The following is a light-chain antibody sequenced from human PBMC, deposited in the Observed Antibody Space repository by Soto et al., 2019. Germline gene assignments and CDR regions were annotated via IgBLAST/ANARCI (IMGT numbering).Light chain of an antibody. V-gene: IGKV1-5*03. CDR3: QQYGSSPWT. CDR1: QTIGSA. J-gene: IGKJ1*01. Sequence: SPSPSTLSASVRDRCTITCRASQTIGSALAWYQQKPGKAPKVLIYRASNLQSGVPPRFSGSGSGTDFTLTISRLQPEDFAVYYCQQYGSSPWTFGQGTKVDIK. CDR2: RAS.